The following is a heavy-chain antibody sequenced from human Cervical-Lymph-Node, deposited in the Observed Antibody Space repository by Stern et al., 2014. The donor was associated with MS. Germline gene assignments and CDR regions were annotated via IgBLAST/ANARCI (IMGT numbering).Heavy chain of an antibody. J-gene: IGHJ1*01. D-gene: IGHD6-19*01. Sequence: EVQLVESGAEVKKPGESLKISCKGSGYNFTTYWIAWVRQMHGRGLEWMGLIYPGDSQTRYSPSFQGHVTLSAYPSISTAYLQWSSLKASDTAIYYCARPSNSGLFLHHWGQGTLVTVSS. CDR1: GYNFTTYW. V-gene: IGHV5-51*01. CDR3: ARPSNSGLFLHH. CDR2: IYPGDSQT.